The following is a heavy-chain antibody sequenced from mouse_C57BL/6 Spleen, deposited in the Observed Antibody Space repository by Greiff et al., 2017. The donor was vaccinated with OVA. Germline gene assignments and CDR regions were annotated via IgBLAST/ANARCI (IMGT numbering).Heavy chain of an antibody. CDR3: GTGTDFDY. V-gene: IGHV1-82*01. CDR1: GYAFSSSW. D-gene: IGHD4-1*01. J-gene: IGHJ2*01. Sequence: QVQLQQSGPELVKPGASVKISCKASGYAFSSSWMIWVKQSPGKGLEWIGRIYPGDGDTNYNGKFKGKATLTADKSSSKAYMQLSSLTSEHSAVYLCGTGTDFDYWGQGTTLTVSS. CDR2: IYPGDGDT.